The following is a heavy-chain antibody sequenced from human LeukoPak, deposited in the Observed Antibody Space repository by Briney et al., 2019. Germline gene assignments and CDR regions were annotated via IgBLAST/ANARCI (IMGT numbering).Heavy chain of an antibody. CDR2: IHPGYSDT. CDR1: GYSFITYW. J-gene: IGHJ4*02. D-gene: IGHD4-23*01. CDR3: ATTNGGNRYYFDY. V-gene: IGHV5-51*01. Sequence: GESLKISCKGSGYSFITYWIGWVRQMPGKGLEWMGIIHPGYSDTRYSPSFQSQVTISADKSISTAYLQWSSLKASDTAIYYCATTNGGNRYYFDYWGQGTLVTVSS.